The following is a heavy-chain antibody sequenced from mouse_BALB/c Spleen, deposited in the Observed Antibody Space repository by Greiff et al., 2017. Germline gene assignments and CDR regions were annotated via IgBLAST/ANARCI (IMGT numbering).Heavy chain of an antibody. Sequence: QVQLQQPGAELVRPGASVKLSCKASGYSFTSYWINWVKQRPGQGLEWIGNIYPSDSYTNYNQKFKDKATLTVDKSSSTAYMQLSSPTSEDSAVYYCTRSWDWFATGAKGLWSLSLQ. CDR2: IYPSDSYT. V-gene: IGHV1-69*02. J-gene: IGHJ3*01. CDR3: TRSWDWFAT. CDR1: GYSFTSYW. D-gene: IGHD4-1*01.